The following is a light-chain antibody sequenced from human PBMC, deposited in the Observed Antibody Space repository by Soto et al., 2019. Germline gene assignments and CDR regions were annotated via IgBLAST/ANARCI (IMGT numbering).Light chain of an antibody. Sequence: TPMTQSPSSLSASVGDRETIHCRASQSISNYLNWYQQKPGKAPKLLIYAASSLQSGVPSRFSGSGSGTDFTLTISSLQPEDFATYYCQQSYSSPSWTFGQGTKVDIK. J-gene: IGKJ1*01. V-gene: IGKV1-39*01. CDR3: QQSYSSPSWT. CDR1: QSISNY. CDR2: AAS.